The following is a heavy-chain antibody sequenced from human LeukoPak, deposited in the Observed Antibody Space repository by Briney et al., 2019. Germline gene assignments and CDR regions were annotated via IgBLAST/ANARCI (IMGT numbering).Heavy chain of an antibody. CDR3: ARSDYDFWSIFDY. Sequence: PSETLSLTCAVYGGSFSGYYWSWIRQPPGKGLEWIGEINHSGSTNYNPSLKSRVIISVDTSKNQFSLKLSSVTAADTAVYYCARSDYDFWSIFDYWGQGTLVTVSS. J-gene: IGHJ4*02. D-gene: IGHD3-3*01. CDR2: INHSGST. CDR1: GGSFSGYY. V-gene: IGHV4-34*09.